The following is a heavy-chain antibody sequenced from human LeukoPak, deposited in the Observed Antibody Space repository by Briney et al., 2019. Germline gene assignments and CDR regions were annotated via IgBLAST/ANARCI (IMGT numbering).Heavy chain of an antibody. CDR3: ARDSSSPYWYFNL. Sequence: GGSLRLSCAASGFSVSNNYLSWVRQAPGKGLEWVSVLYSGGNTYYADSVQGRFTISRDNAKNSLYLQMNSLRAEDTAVYYCARDSSSPYWYFNLWGRGTLVTVSS. CDR2: LYSGGNT. CDR1: GFSVSNNY. V-gene: IGHV3-53*01. J-gene: IGHJ2*01.